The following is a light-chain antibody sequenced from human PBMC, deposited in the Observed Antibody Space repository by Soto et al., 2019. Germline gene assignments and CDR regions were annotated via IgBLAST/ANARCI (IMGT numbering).Light chain of an antibody. CDR2: AVS. CDR1: QSVSSN. Sequence: EIMMTQSPGTLSASPGERATLSCRASQSVSSNLAWYQQKPGQAPRLLIYAVSTRATGIPARFSGSGSGTEFTLTISSLQSEDVATYYCQKYDDAPLTFGGGTKVEIK. CDR3: QKYDDAPLT. V-gene: IGKV3-15*01. J-gene: IGKJ4*01.